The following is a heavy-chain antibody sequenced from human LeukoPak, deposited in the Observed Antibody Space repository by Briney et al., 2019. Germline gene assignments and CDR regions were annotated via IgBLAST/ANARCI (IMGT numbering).Heavy chain of an antibody. Sequence: SVKVSCKASGYTFTSYAISWVRQAPGQGLEWMGGIIPIFGTANYAQKFQGRVTITADESTSTAYMELSSLRSEDTAVYYCARACDYDILTGPDYWGQGTLVTVSS. J-gene: IGHJ4*02. D-gene: IGHD3-9*01. CDR1: GYTFTSYA. CDR2: IIPIFGTA. CDR3: ARACDYDILTGPDY. V-gene: IGHV1-69*13.